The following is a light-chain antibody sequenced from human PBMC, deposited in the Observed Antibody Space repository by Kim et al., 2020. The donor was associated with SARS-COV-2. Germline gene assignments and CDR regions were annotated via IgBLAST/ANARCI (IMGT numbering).Light chain of an antibody. J-gene: IGKJ2*01. CDR3: QQYKSLMYT. Sequence: SVEDRVTITCRASQNIDTWLAWYQPKPGKAPKVLVYRASSLQSGVPSRFSGSGSGTEFALTITSLQPDDFATYYCQQYKSLMYTFGQGTKLEI. V-gene: IGKV1-5*03. CDR2: RAS. CDR1: QNIDTW.